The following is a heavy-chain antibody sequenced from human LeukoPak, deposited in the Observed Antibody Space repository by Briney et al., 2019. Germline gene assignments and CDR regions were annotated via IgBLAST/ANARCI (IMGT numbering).Heavy chain of an antibody. Sequence: ASVKVSCKASGYTFIEYHLHWVRQAPGQGLEWMGWISAYNGNTNYAQKLQGRVTMTTDTSTSTAYMELRSLRSDDTAVYYCARELWFGEFVLGYWGQGTLVTVSS. CDR2: ISAYNGNT. J-gene: IGHJ4*02. V-gene: IGHV1-18*04. CDR1: GYTFIEYH. D-gene: IGHD3-10*01. CDR3: ARELWFGEFVLGY.